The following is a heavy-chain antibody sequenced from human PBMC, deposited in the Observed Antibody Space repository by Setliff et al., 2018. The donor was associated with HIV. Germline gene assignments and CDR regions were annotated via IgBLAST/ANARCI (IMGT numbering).Heavy chain of an antibody. D-gene: IGHD6-13*01. J-gene: IGHJ4*02. V-gene: IGHV3-7*01. CDR1: GFTFSNFW. CDR3: ARDLSPGITAPLDY. CDR2: IKEDGSET. Sequence: PGGSLRLSCATSGFTFSNFWMTWVRQAPGKGLEWVANIKEDGSETFYVDSVKGRFTMSRDNAKNLVYLEMNSLRAEDTAVYYCARDLSPGITAPLDYWGQGTLVTVSS.